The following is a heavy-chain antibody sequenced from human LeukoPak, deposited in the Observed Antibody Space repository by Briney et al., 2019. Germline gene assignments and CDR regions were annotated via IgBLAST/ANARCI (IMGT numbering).Heavy chain of an antibody. CDR2: ISGSGDTT. D-gene: IGHD3-22*01. J-gene: IGHJ4*02. CDR1: GFTVSSNY. Sequence: GGSLRLSCAASGFTVSSNYMSWVRQAPGKGLEWVSAISGSGDTTYYADSVKGRFTISRDNSKNTLYLQMNSLRAEDTAAYYCAKAMIVVVITAFDYWGQGTLVTVSS. V-gene: IGHV3-23*01. CDR3: AKAMIVVVITAFDY.